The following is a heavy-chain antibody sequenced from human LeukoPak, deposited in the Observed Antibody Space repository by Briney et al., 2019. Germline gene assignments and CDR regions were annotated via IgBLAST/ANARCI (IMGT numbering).Heavy chain of an antibody. CDR1: GGTFSSYA. D-gene: IGHD4-11*01. Sequence: GASVKVSCKASGGTFSSYAISWVRQAPGQGLEWMGGIIPIFGTANYAQKFQGRVTITTDESTSTAYMELSSLRSEDTAVYYCARGSAATVTTRYYYYYYMDVWGKGTTVTVSS. CDR2: IIPIFGTA. CDR3: ARGSAATVTTRYYYYYYMDV. J-gene: IGHJ6*03. V-gene: IGHV1-69*05.